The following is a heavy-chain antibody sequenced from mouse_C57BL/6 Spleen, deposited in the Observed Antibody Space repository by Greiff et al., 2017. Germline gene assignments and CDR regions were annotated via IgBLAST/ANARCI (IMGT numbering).Heavy chain of an antibody. V-gene: IGHV5-16*01. D-gene: IGHD1-1*01. Sequence: EVKLLESEGGLVQPGSSMKLSCTASGFTFSDYYMAWVRQVPEKGLEWVANINYDGSSTYYLDSLKSRFIISRHNAKNILYLQMSSLKSEDTATYYGARGGGSSYPSWYFDVWGTGTTVTVSS. CDR3: ARGGGSSYPSWYFDV. J-gene: IGHJ1*03. CDR1: GFTFSDYY. CDR2: INYDGSST.